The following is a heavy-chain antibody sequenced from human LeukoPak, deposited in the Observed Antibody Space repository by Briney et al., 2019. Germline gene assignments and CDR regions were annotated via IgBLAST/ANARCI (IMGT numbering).Heavy chain of an antibody. Sequence: PGRSLRLSCAASGFTFDDYAMHWVRQTPGKGLEWVSGISWNSGSIGYADSVKGRFTISRDNAKNTLYLQLSSLRVEDTAVYYCIKDRIGTWSFDHWGQGTLLTVSS. CDR2: ISWNSGSI. CDR3: IKDRIGTWSFDH. V-gene: IGHV3-9*01. D-gene: IGHD1-26*01. J-gene: IGHJ4*02. CDR1: GFTFDDYA.